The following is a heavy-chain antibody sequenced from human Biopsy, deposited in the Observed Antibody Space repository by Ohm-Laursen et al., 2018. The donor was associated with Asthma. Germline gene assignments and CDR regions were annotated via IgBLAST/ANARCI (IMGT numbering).Heavy chain of an antibody. J-gene: IGHJ5*02. Sequence: ASVKVSCKASAYTFIGYHLHWVRQAPGEGLEWMGRINPNGGATIYAQKFQGRVTMTRYTSISTAYMELSRLTSDDTAVYYCARVQKSPGDRWFDPWGQGTLVTVSS. V-gene: IGHV1-2*06. CDR2: INPNGGAT. D-gene: IGHD7-27*01. CDR3: ARVQKSPGDRWFDP. CDR1: AYTFIGYH.